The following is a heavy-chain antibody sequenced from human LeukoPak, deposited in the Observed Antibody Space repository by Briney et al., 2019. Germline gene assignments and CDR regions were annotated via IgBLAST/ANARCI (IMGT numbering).Heavy chain of an antibody. D-gene: IGHD2-2*01. CDR1: GGSXSXGXYY. J-gene: IGHJ6*02. CDR3: ARDIVVVPAAIGYGMDV. CDR2: IYYSGST. Sequence: TCXXXGGSXSXGXYYWSWIRXPPGKGLEWXXYIYYSGSTYYNPSLKSRVTISVDTSKNQFSLKLSSVTAADTAVYYCARDIVVVPAAIGYGMDVWGQGTTVTVSS. V-gene: IGHV4-30-4*01.